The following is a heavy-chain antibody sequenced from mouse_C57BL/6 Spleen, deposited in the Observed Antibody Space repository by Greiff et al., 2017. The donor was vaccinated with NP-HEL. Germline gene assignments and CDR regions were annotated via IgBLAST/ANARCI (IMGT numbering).Heavy chain of an antibody. CDR3: ARSYYGSSWDFDY. D-gene: IGHD1-1*01. CDR1: GYTFTDYN. V-gene: IGHV1-22*01. CDR2: INPNNGGT. J-gene: IGHJ2*01. Sequence: EVQLQQSGPELVKPGASVKMSCKASGYTFTDYNMHWVKQSHGKSLEWIGYINPNNGGTSYNQKFKGKATLTVNKSSSTAYMELRSLTSEDSAVYYCARSYYGSSWDFDYWGQGTTLTVSS.